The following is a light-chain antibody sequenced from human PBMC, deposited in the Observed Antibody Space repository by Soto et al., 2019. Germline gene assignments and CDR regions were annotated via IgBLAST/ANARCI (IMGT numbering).Light chain of an antibody. CDR2: DAS. CDR3: QQYNTYPLT. CDR1: QKIYSW. V-gene: IGKV1-5*01. J-gene: IGKJ4*01. Sequence: DIQMTQSPSTLSASVGDRVTITCRASQKIYSWLAWYQQRPGKAPKLLIYDASSLASGVPSRFSGSESGTEFTLTISSLQPDDFATYYCQQYNTYPLTFGGGTMVDIK.